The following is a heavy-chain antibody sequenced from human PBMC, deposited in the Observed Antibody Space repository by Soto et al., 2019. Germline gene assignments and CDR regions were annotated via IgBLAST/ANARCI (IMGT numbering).Heavy chain of an antibody. J-gene: IGHJ4*02. V-gene: IGHV4-30-4*01. CDR3: AIYGGHYVYFDY. CDR2: IYYSGST. Sequence: SETLSLTCTVSGGSISSGDYYWSWIRQPPGKGLEWIGYIYYSGSTYYNPSLKSRVTISVDTSKNQFSLKLSSVTAADTAVYYWAIYGGHYVYFDYWGQGTLVT. CDR1: GGSISSGDYY. D-gene: IGHD3-10*02.